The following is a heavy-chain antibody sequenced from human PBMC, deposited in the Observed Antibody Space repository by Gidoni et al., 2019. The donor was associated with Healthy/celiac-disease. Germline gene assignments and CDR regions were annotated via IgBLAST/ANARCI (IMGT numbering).Heavy chain of an antibody. J-gene: IGHJ4*02. D-gene: IGHD3-10*01. CDR1: GFTFSSYG. V-gene: IGHV3-30*03. Sequence: QVPLVESGGGVVQPGRSLRLSCAASGFTFSSYGMHWVRQAPGKGLEWVAVISYDGSNKYYADSVKGRFTISRDNSKNTLYLQMNSLRAEDTAVYYCADGADGSGSSALGYWGQGTLVTVSS. CDR2: ISYDGSNK. CDR3: ADGADGSGSSALGY.